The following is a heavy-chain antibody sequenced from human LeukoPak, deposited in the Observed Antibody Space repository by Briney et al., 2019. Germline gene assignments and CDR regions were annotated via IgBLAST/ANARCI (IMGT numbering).Heavy chain of an antibody. CDR3: AELGITMIGGV. V-gene: IGHV3-48*03. CDR2: ISSSGSTI. Sequence: PGGSLRLSCAASGLTVSSNYMNWVRQAPGKGLEWVSYISSSGSTIYYADSVKGRFTISRDNAKNSLYLQMNSPRAEDTAVYYCAELGITMIGGVWGKGTTVTISS. D-gene: IGHD3-10*02. CDR1: GLTVSSNY. J-gene: IGHJ6*04.